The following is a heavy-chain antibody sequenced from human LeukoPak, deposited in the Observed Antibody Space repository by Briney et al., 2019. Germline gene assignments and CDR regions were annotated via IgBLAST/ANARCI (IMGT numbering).Heavy chain of an antibody. CDR2: IKQDGSER. D-gene: IGHD3-22*01. J-gene: IGHJ2*01. CDR3: ARGSEYYDSSGYYEYWYFDV. Sequence: PGGSLRLSCAASGFTFSFYWMSWVRQAPGKGLEWVANIKQDGSERFYVDSLKGRFTISRDNAKNSLYLQMNSLRAEDTAVYYCARGSEYYDSSGYYEYWYFDVWGRGTLVTVSS. V-gene: IGHV3-7*05. CDR1: GFTFSFYW.